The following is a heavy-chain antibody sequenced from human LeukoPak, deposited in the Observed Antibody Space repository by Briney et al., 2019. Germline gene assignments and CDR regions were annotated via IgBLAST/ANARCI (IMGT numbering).Heavy chain of an antibody. J-gene: IGHJ5*02. Sequence: PSGGSLRLSCAASGFTFSSYSMNWVRQTPGKGLEWVSGISWNSGSIGYADSVKGRFTISRDNAKNSLYLQMNSLRAEDTALYYCAKGRSWYPTDNWFDPWGQGTLVTVSS. V-gene: IGHV3-9*01. CDR3: AKGRSWYPTDNWFDP. CDR1: GFTFSSYS. CDR2: ISWNSGSI. D-gene: IGHD6-13*01.